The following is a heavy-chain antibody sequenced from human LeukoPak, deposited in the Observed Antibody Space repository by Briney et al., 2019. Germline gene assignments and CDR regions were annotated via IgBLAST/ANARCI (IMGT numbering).Heavy chain of an antibody. CDR2: IYYSGST. J-gene: IGHJ6*02. CDR3: ARGTIFVTMDV. D-gene: IGHD3-3*01. CDR1: GYSTSSGDNY. Sequence: PSETLSLTWTVAGYSTSSGDNYWSWIRQPPGKGLEWIGYIYYSGSTYYNPSLKSRVTISVDTSKNQFSLKLSSVTAADTAVYYCARGTIFVTMDVWGQGTTVTVSS. V-gene: IGHV4-30-4*01.